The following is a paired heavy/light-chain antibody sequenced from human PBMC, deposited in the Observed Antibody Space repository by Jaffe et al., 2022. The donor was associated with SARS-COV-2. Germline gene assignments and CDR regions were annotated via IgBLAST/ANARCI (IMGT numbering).Light chain of an antibody. CDR1: HNVGEY. J-gene: IGKJ2*01. CDR2: RAT. V-gene: IGKV3-15*01. Sequence: EIVMTQSPATLSVSPGERASLSCRASHNVGEYLAWYQQRIGQAPRLLIYRATTRATGIPARFSGSGSGTEFALTISSLQSEDFAVYYCQQYSHWPPSDTFGQGTKLEIK. CDR3: QQYSHWPPSDT.
Heavy chain of an antibody. Sequence: EVQLVESGGGLVQPGGSLRLSCEGSGFTFSAYGMNWVRQAPGKGLEWVSFISATDSSVQYADSVKGRFTISRDNAKNSLSLQMNNLRVEDTAVYYCARDLWVDTARVREGFDHWGQGTLVTVSS. D-gene: IGHD5-18*01. J-gene: IGHJ4*02. V-gene: IGHV3-48*01. CDR3: ARDLWVDTARVREGFDH. CDR1: GFTFSAYG. CDR2: ISATDSSV.